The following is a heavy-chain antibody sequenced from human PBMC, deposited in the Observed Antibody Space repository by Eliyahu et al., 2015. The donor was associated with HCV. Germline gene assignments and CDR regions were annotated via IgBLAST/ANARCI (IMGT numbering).Heavy chain of an antibody. V-gene: IGHV3-30*03. CDR3: ARDSQTYGDYNYYYYGMDI. Sequence: EQLVESGGGVVQPGRSLXLXCAASGFTFIXYGLHWVRQAPGKGLEWVALISYDGINKYYADSVKGRFTISRDNSKNTLSLQMKSLRDDDTAVYYCARDSQTYGDYNYYYYGMDIWGQGTSVTVS. D-gene: IGHD4-17*01. CDR1: GFTFIXYG. CDR2: ISYDGINK. J-gene: IGHJ6*02.